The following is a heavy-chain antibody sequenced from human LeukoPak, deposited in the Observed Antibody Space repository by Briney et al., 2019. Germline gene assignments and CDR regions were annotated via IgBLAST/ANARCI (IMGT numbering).Heavy chain of an antibody. D-gene: IGHD3-10*01. J-gene: IGHJ4*02. Sequence: GGSLRLSCAASGFSFSSFWMHWVRQAPGKGLVWVSRINSDGGSTSYADSVKGRFTISRDNSKNTLYLQMNSLRAEDTAVYYCAISSGSLWGQGTLVTVSS. CDR1: GFSFSSFW. CDR3: AISSGSL. CDR2: INSDGGST. V-gene: IGHV3-74*01.